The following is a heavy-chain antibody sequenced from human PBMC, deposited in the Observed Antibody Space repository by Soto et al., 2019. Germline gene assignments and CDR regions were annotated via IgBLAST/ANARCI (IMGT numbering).Heavy chain of an antibody. J-gene: IGHJ5*02. CDR2: ISAYSGKT. Sequence: QVQLVQSGAEVKKPGASVMLSCEASGYTFTSYGISWVRRAPGQGLEWMGWISAYSGKTNYAQKLQGRVTMTTDTSTSTAYMELRSLRYDDTAVYYCARGADFWSGYRWFDPWGQGTLVTVSS. V-gene: IGHV1-18*01. CDR1: GYTFTSYG. CDR3: ARGADFWSGYRWFDP. D-gene: IGHD3-3*01.